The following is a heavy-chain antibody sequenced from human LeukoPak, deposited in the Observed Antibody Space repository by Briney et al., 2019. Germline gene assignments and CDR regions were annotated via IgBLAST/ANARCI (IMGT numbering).Heavy chain of an antibody. CDR3: ATIQGGPNYGGNSDDY. CDR1: GGSFSGYY. D-gene: IGHD4-23*01. J-gene: IGHJ4*02. Sequence: SETLSLTCAVYGGSFSGYYWSWIRQPPGKGLEWIGEINHSGSTNYNPSLKSRVTISVDTSKNQFSLKLSSVTAADTAVYYCATIQGGPNYGGNSDDYWGQGTLVTVSS. V-gene: IGHV4-34*01. CDR2: INHSGST.